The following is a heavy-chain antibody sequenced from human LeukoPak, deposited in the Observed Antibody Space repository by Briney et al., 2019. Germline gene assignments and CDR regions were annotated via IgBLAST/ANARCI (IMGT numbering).Heavy chain of an antibody. V-gene: IGHV3-7*01. J-gene: IGHJ4*02. CDR2: IKRDGSET. D-gene: IGHD1-26*01. CDR1: GYTFSDFS. Sequence: GGSLTLSCAASGYTFSDFSVNWVRQAPGKGLEWVANIKRDGSETYYVDSVKGRFTISRDNAKNSLSLQMNSLRAEDTAVYFCARHSGTYYDYWGQGTLVTVSS. CDR3: ARHSGTYYDY.